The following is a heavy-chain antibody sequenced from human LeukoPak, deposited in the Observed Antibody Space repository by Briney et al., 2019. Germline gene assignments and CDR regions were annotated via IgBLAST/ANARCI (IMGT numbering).Heavy chain of an antibody. CDR3: ARENDMGYCSGGRCYKGYNAMDV. J-gene: IGHJ6*02. CDR1: GFTVSSNY. Sequence: GGSLRLSCAASGFTVSSNYMSWVRQAPGKGLEWVSVIYSGGSTYYADSVKGRFTISRDNSKNTLYLQMNSLRAEDTAVYYCARENDMGYCSGGRCYKGYNAMDVWGQGTTVTVSS. V-gene: IGHV3-53*01. D-gene: IGHD2-15*01. CDR2: IYSGGST.